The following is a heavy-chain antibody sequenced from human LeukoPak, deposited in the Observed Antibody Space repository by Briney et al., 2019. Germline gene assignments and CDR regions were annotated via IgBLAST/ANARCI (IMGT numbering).Heavy chain of an antibody. Sequence: GGSLRLSCAASGFTFSSYAMHWVRQAPGKGLEWVAVISYDGSNKYYADSVKGRFTISRDNSKNTLYLQMNSLRAEDTAVYYCARVRGEYQLLYYFDYWGQGTLVTVSS. CDR2: ISYDGSNK. CDR1: GFTFSSYA. V-gene: IGHV3-30-3*01. CDR3: ARVRGEYQLLYYFDY. D-gene: IGHD2-2*01. J-gene: IGHJ4*02.